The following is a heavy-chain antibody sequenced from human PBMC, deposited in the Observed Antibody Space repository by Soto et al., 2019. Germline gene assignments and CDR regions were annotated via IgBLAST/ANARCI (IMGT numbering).Heavy chain of an antibody. CDR2: IYSGGST. J-gene: IGHJ4*02. CDR3: ARAHPDYDSSGYYTDY. CDR1: GFTVSSNY. V-gene: IGHV3-66*01. D-gene: IGHD3-22*01. Sequence: GGPLRLSCAASGFTVSSNYMSWVRQAPGKGLEWVSVIYSGGSTYYADSEKGRFTISRDNSKNTLYLQMNSLRAEDTAVYYCARAHPDYDSSGYYTDYWGQGTLVTVSS.